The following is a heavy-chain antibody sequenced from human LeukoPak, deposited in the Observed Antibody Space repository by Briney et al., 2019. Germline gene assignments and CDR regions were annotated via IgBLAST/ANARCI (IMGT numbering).Heavy chain of an antibody. CDR2: VYYRGSA. Sequence: SETLSFTCTVSGGSISSHYWSWIRQPPGRGLEWIGSVYYRGSAHYNPSLESRVSISVDTSKNHFSLKLSSVTAADTAVYYCAREEEDWNDNDFFDYWGQGILVTVSS. CDR1: GGSISSHY. D-gene: IGHD1-1*01. J-gene: IGHJ4*02. CDR3: AREEEDWNDNDFFDY. V-gene: IGHV4-59*11.